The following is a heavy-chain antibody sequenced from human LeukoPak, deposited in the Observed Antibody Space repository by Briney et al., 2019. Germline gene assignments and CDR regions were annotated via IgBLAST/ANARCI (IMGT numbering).Heavy chain of an antibody. CDR1: GYTFTGYY. Sequence: AASVKVSRKASGYTFTGYYMHWVRQAPGQGLEWMGWINPNSGGTNYAQKFQGRVTMTRDTSISTAYMELSRLRSDDTAVYYCARVGLQLERGDAFDIWGQGTMVTVSS. J-gene: IGHJ3*02. CDR3: ARVGLQLERGDAFDI. CDR2: INPNSGGT. D-gene: IGHD1-1*01. V-gene: IGHV1-2*02.